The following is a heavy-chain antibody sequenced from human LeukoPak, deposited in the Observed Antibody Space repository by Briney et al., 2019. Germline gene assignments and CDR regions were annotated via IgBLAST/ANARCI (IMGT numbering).Heavy chain of an antibody. Sequence: YPSDTLSLTCTVSAGSISMYYWSSIPQPPGKGPEWVGYIYYSGSTNYNPSLKSRVTISVDTSKNQFSLKLSSVTAADTAVYYCARNAGYSYGYTPEGNWFDPWGQGTLVTVSS. CDR1: AGSISMYY. J-gene: IGHJ5*02. V-gene: IGHV4-59*07. CDR2: IYYSGST. D-gene: IGHD5-18*01. CDR3: ARNAGYSYGYTPEGNWFDP.